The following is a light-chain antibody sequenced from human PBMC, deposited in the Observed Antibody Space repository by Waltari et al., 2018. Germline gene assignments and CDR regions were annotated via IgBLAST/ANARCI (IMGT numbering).Light chain of an antibody. CDR3: QSADSTGTHRF. V-gene: IGLV3-25*03. Sequence: SSELTQSLSLSVSPGQTARITCSGEPLPNQYASWYQKKPAQAPPLAIFTDSERPPVIPERFSGSSSGTVVALTISGVQAEDEADYFCQSADSTGTHRFFGGGTKLTVL. CDR1: PLPNQY. CDR2: TDS. J-gene: IGLJ2*01.